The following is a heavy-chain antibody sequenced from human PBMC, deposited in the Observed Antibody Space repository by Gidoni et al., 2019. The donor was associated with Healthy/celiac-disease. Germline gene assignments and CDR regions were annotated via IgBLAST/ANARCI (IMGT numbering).Heavy chain of an antibody. CDR2: INHSGST. D-gene: IGHD3-22*01. V-gene: IGHV4-34*01. J-gene: IGHJ5*02. CDR3: ARGRRITMIVVVRTLRHNWFDP. Sequence: GLEWIGEINHSGSTNYNPSLKSRVTISVDTSKNQFSLKLSSVTAADTAVYYCARGRRITMIVVVRTLRHNWFDPWGQGTLVTVSS.